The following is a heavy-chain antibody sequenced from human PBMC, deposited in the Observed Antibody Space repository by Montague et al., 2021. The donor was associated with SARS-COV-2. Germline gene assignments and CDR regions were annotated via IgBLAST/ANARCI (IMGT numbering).Heavy chain of an antibody. Sequence: SETLSLTCTVSNGSINSYYWSWVRQPPGKRLEWIGYIYYRGSTNYNPSLESRVTMSIDTSKNQFSLKLRSVTAADTAVYFCAREGLHNWFDPWGQGTLVFVSS. V-gene: IGHV4-59*01. J-gene: IGHJ5*02. CDR1: NGSINSYY. CDR2: IYYRGST. CDR3: AREGLHNWFDP.